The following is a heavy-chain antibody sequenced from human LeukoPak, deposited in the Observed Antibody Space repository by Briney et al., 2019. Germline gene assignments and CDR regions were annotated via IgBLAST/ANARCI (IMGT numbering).Heavy chain of an antibody. CDR2: IYSGGST. D-gene: IGHD2-21*02. V-gene: IGHV3-53*04. CDR1: GFTVSSNY. J-gene: IGHJ4*02. Sequence: GGSLRLSCAASGFTVSSNYMSWVRQAPGKGLEWVSVIYSGGSTYYADSVKGRFTISRHNSKNTLHLQMNSLRAEDTAVYYCARGRLLMGGYYFDYWGQGTLVTVSS. CDR3: ARGRLLMGGYYFDY.